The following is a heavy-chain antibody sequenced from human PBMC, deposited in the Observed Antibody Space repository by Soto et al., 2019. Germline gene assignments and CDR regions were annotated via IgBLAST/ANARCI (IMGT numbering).Heavy chain of an antibody. CDR2: VNPTGGST. Sequence: QVQLVQSGAEVKKPGASVRVSCKASGYTFTSYYIHWVRQAPGQGLEWMAIVNPTGGSTNYAQKFQGRVTVTFDTSTSTVFMELNSLRYEDTAVYYCARHLAAGDSWGQGTVVTVSS. CDR1: GYTFTSYY. D-gene: IGHD6-25*01. CDR3: ARHLAAGDS. J-gene: IGHJ4*02. V-gene: IGHV1-46*03.